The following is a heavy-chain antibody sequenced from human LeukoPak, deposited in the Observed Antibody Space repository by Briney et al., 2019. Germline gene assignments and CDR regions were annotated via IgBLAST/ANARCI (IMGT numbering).Heavy chain of an antibody. CDR1: GVSMTAYQ. CDR2: INTKGET. CDR3: ATSDDTKIAPFDH. J-gene: IGHJ4*02. V-gene: IGHV4-4*09. Sequence: PSQTLSLTCTVSGVSMTAYQWSWVRHSPEKGLEWIGCINTKGETSYNPSLNRRVTTSVDTSKSQFSLRLTSVTAADTAVYYCATSDDTKIAPFDHWGQGAPVTVSS. D-gene: IGHD3-22*01.